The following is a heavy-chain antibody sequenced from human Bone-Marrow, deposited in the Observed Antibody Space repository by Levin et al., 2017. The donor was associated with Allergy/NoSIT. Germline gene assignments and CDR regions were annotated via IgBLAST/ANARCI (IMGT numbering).Heavy chain of an antibody. J-gene: IGHJ6*03. Sequence: SCAASGFTVSGNYMSWIRQAPGKGLEWVSLIYSGGRTNYADAVKGRFTISRDTSKNTLHLQMDSLRVEDTAVYFCARGLARPSYYYYYMDVWGKGTTVTVSS. CDR2: IYSGGRT. D-gene: IGHD3-22*01. CDR3: ARGLARPSYYYYYMDV. CDR1: GFTVSGNY. V-gene: IGHV3-53*01.